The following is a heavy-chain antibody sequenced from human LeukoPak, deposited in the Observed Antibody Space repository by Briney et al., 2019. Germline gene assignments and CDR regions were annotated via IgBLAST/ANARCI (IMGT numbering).Heavy chain of an antibody. CDR2: ISSSSSYI. D-gene: IGHD2-15*01. V-gene: IGHV3-21*01. Sequence: GGSLRLPCAASGFTFSSYSMNWVRQAPGKGLEWVSSISSSSSYIYYADSVKGRFTISRDNAKNSLYLQMNSLRAEDTAVYYCARDLVVAARFSGFGFDPWGQGTLVTVSS. CDR1: GFTFSSYS. CDR3: ARDLVVAARFSGFGFDP. J-gene: IGHJ5*02.